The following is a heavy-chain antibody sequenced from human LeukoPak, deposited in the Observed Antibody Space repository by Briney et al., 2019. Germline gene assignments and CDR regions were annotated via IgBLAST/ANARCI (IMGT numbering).Heavy chain of an antibody. CDR2: IYYSGST. J-gene: IGHJ2*01. CDR1: GGSISDFY. Sequence: SETLSLTCIVSGGSISDFYWSWIRQPPGKGLEWIGYIYYSGSTNYNPSLKSRVTISVDTSKNHFSLKLSSVTAADTAVYSCARSRGWYFDLWGRGTLVTVSS. CDR3: ARSRGWYFDL. V-gene: IGHV4-59*08.